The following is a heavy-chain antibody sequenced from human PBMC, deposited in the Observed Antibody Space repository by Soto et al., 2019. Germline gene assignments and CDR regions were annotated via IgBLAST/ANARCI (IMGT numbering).Heavy chain of an antibody. Sequence: ASVKVSCKASGYTFTSYGISWVRQAPGQGLEWMGWISAYNGNTNYAQKLQGRVTMTTDTSTSTAYMELRSLRSDDTAVYYCARETQMRYFDWFDYNWFDPWGQGTLVTVSS. V-gene: IGHV1-18*01. D-gene: IGHD3-9*01. CDR3: ARETQMRYFDWFDYNWFDP. J-gene: IGHJ5*02. CDR2: ISAYNGNT. CDR1: GYTFTSYG.